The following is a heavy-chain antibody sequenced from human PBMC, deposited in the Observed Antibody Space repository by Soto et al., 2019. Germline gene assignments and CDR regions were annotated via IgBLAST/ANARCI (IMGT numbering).Heavy chain of an antibody. CDR1: GGSISSSSYY. CDR2: IYYSGST. J-gene: IGHJ4*02. Sequence: QLQLQESGPGLVKPSETLSLTCTVSGGSISSSSYYWGWIRQPPGKGLEWIGSIYYSGSTYYNPSLKSRVTISVDTSKNQFSLKLSSVTAADTAVYYCARLNVLRYFDAFDYWGQGTLVTVSS. D-gene: IGHD3-9*01. V-gene: IGHV4-39*01. CDR3: ARLNVLRYFDAFDY.